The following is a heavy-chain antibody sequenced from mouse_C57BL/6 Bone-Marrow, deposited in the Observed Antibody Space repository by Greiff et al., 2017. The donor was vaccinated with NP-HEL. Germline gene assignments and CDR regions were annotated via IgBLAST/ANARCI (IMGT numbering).Heavy chain of an antibody. J-gene: IGHJ4*01. CDR1: GFTFSSYA. D-gene: IGHD2-1*01. Sequence: EVKLVESGGGLVKPGGSLKLSCAASGFTFSSYAMSWVRQTPEKRLEWVATISDGGSYTYYPDNVKGRFTISRATAKNNQYLQMSHLKSEDTAMYYCAIDHGIYYGNYDAMDYWGQGTSVTVSS. V-gene: IGHV5-4*01. CDR2: ISDGGSYT. CDR3: AIDHGIYYGNYDAMDY.